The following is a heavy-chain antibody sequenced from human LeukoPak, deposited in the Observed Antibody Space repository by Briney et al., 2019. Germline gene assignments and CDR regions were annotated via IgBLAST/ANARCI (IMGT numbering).Heavy chain of an antibody. CDR2: IYTTGKT. Sequence: SETLSLTCNVSLDSISSFYWSWIRQSAGAGLEWIGRIYTTGKTDYNPSLKSRVTVSVDTSRNQVSLKLRSVTAADTAVYYCATSGYSSGWYVFDYWGQGTLVTVSS. J-gene: IGHJ4*02. CDR1: LDSISSFY. V-gene: IGHV4-4*07. D-gene: IGHD6-19*01. CDR3: ATSGYSSGWYVFDY.